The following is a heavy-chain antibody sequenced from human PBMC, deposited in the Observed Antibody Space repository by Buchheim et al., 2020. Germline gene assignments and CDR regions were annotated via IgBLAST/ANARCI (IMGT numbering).Heavy chain of an antibody. J-gene: IGHJ4*02. V-gene: IGHV3-23*01. CDR1: GFAFSSYA. CDR2: ISGSGGST. Sequence: EVQLLESWGGLVHPVGSLRLSCAASGFAFSSYAMSWVRQAPGKGLECVSAISGSGGSTYYADSLKGRFTISRDNSKNTLYLQMTTPTADDTAAYYCANPEIVLMGCAEYYSDHWGQGTL. CDR3: ANPEIVLMGCAEYYSDH. D-gene: IGHD2-8*01.